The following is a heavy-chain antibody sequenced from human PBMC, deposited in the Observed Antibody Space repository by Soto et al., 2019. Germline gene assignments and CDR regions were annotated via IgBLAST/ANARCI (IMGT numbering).Heavy chain of an antibody. CDR3: TTDAPPRTVCTNGVCQPNYYYYYYMDV. D-gene: IGHD2-8*01. CDR1: GFTFSNAW. Sequence: GGSLRLSCAASGFTFSNAWMSWVRQAPGKGLEWVGRIKSKTDGGTTDYAAPVKGRFTISRDDSKNRLYLQMNSLKTEDTAVYYCTTDAPPRTVCTNGVCQPNYYYYYYMDVWGKGTTVTVSS. J-gene: IGHJ6*03. V-gene: IGHV3-15*01. CDR2: IKSKTDGGTT.